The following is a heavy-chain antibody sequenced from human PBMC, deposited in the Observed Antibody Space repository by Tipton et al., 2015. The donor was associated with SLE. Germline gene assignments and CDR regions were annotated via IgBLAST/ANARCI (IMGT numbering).Heavy chain of an antibody. CDR1: GGSITSSDYY. V-gene: IGHV4-39*07. D-gene: IGHD2-8*01. CDR3: ARGMLTWRGAIVGVDV. J-gene: IGHJ6*02. Sequence: TLSLTCTVSGGSITSSDYYWGWIRQPPGKGLEWIGSVYYSGHTHYNPSLKSRVTMSVDTAKNQFSLKLTSVTAADTAVYYCARGMLTWRGAIVGVDVWGQGTTVNVSS. CDR2: VYYSGHT.